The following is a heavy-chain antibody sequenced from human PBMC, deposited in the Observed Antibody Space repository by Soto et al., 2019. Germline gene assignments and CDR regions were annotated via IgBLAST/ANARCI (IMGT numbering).Heavy chain of an antibody. Sequence: GGSLRLSCAASGFTFSSYAMSWVRQAPGKGLEWVSAISGSGGSTYYADSVKGRFTISRDNSKNTLYLQLNSLRAEDTAVYYCAKADFWSGYYTNYYYYYMDVWGKGTTVTVSS. CDR1: GFTFSSYA. CDR2: ISGSGGST. CDR3: AKADFWSGYYTNYYYYYMDV. V-gene: IGHV3-23*01. J-gene: IGHJ6*03. D-gene: IGHD3-3*01.